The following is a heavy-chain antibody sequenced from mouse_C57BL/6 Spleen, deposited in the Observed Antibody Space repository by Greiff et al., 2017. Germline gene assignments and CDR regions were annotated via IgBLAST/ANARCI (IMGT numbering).Heavy chain of an antibody. V-gene: IGHV1-64*01. CDR1: GYTFTSYW. J-gene: IGHJ2*01. D-gene: IGHD1-1*01. CDR2: IHPNSGST. CDR3: ARGTPYYGINYDYFDY. Sequence: VQLQQPGAELVKPGASVKLSCKASGYTFTSYWMHWVKQRPGQGLEWIGMIHPNSGSTNYNEKFKSKATLTVDKSSSTAYMQLSSLTSEDSAVYYCARGTPYYGINYDYFDYWGQGTTLTVSS.